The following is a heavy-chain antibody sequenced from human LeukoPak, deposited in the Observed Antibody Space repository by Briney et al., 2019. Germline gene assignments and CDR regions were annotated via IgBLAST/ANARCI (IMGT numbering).Heavy chain of an antibody. Sequence: PSETLSLTCAVSGGSFSGYYWSWIRQPPGKGLEWIGEINHSGSSNYNPYLKSRVTISVDTSKNQSSLKLSSVMAADTAVYYCAAVGVYDSSRLPRYWGQGTLVTVSS. CDR1: GGSFSGYY. CDR3: AAVGVYDSSRLPRY. CDR2: INHSGSS. J-gene: IGHJ4*02. D-gene: IGHD3-22*01. V-gene: IGHV4-34*01.